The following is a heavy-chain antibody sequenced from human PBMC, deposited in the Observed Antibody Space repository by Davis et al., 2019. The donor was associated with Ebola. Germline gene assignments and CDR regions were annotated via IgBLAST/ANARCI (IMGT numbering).Heavy chain of an antibody. J-gene: IGHJ6*02. Sequence: AASVKVSCKASGYIFTSYGISWVRQAPGQGLEWMGWISAYNGNTNYAQKFQARITMTTDISTSTAYMELRSLRSDDTAVYYCARLGYCSSTTCHVSYYYYYGMDVWGQGTTVTVSS. V-gene: IGHV1-18*01. CDR3: ARLGYCSSTTCHVSYYYYYGMDV. D-gene: IGHD2-2*01. CDR2: ISAYNGNT. CDR1: GYIFTSYG.